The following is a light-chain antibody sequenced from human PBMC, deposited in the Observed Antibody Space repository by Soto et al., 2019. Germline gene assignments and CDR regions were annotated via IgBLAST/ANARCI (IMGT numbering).Light chain of an antibody. CDR2: DVS. J-gene: IGLJ1*01. V-gene: IGLV2-14*03. CDR1: SSNVGAYDY. CDR3: SSNTTSDTRV. Sequence: QSALTQPASVSGSPGQSIAISCTGSSSNVGAYDYVSWYQQHPDKAPRLITYDVSYRPSGVSIRFSGSKSVNTATLTSPGLQAEDEGYYYCSSNTTSDTRVFGTGTKVTVL.